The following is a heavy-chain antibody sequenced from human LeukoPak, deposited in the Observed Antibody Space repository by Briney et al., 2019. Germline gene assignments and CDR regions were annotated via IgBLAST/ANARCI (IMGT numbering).Heavy chain of an antibody. CDR3: ARMHVLLWFRELLSGRYFDY. CDR2: INHSGST. V-gene: IGHV4-34*01. D-gene: IGHD3-10*01. CDR1: GGSFSGYY. J-gene: IGHJ4*02. Sequence: SETLSLTCAVYGGSFSGYYWSWIRQPPGKGLEWIGEINHSGSTNYNPSLKSRVTISVDTSKNQFSLKLSSATAADTAVYYCARMHVLLWFRELLSGRYFDYWGQGTLVTVSS.